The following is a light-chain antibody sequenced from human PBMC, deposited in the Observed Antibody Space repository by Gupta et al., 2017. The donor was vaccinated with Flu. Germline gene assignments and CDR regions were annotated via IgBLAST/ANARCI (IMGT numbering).Light chain of an antibody. CDR3: QQYYSSPQA. J-gene: IGKJ1*01. CDR1: QSVLYHSNNKNY. CDR2: WAS. Sequence: DIVMTQSPDSLAVSLGERATINCKSSQSVLYHSNNKNYLAWYQQKPGQPPKLLISWASTRESGVPDRFSGSGSGTDFTLTISSLQAEDVAVYYCQQYYSSPQAFGQGTKVEI. V-gene: IGKV4-1*01.